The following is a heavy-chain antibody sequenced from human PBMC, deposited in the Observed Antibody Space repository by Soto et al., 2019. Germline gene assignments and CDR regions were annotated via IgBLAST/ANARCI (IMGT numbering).Heavy chain of an antibody. CDR3: ASLIGVDTLRDY. J-gene: IGHJ4*02. Sequence: WASVKVSCKASGYSFTSYFMHWVRQAPGQGPEWMGIIDPDGGSTSYAQKFQGRVTMTTDTSTSTVYVELSSLRSEDTAVYYCASLIGVDTLRDYWGQGTLVTVPS. D-gene: IGHD3-3*01. CDR1: GYSFTSYF. CDR2: IDPDGGST. V-gene: IGHV1-46*01.